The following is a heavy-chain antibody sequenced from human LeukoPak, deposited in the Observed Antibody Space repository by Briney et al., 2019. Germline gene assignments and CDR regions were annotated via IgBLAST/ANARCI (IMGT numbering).Heavy chain of an antibody. CDR3: AKAPLYGGNSFDY. CDR2: IYSGGST. D-gene: IGHD4-23*01. Sequence: PGGSLRLSCAASGFTVSSNYMSWVRQAPGKGLEWVSVIYSGGSTYYADSVKGRFTISRDNSKNTLYLQMNSLRAEDTAVYYCAKAPLYGGNSFDYWGQGTLVTVSS. V-gene: IGHV3-66*01. J-gene: IGHJ4*02. CDR1: GFTVSSNY.